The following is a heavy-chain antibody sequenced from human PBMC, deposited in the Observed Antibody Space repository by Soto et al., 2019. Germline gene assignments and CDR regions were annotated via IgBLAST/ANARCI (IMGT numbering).Heavy chain of an antibody. CDR2: IYYSGST. V-gene: IGHV4-59*01. CDR1: GDSINAYY. CDR3: ARGGGSYYKYWFDP. J-gene: IGHJ5*02. D-gene: IGHD1-26*01. Sequence: QVQLQESGPGLVKPSGTLSLTCTVSGDSINAYYWNWVRQPPGEGLEWIGYIYYSGSTSYNPSLKSRVTISLDTSKNQFSLKLSSVTAADTAVYYCARGGGSYYKYWFDPWGQGTLVTVSS.